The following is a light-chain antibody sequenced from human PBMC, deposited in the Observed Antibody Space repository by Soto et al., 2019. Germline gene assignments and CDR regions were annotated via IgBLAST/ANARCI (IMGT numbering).Light chain of an antibody. CDR3: HQYDNSLWT. J-gene: IGKJ1*01. Sequence: EMVLTQSPGTLSLSPGEGATLSCRASQRVRSNSLVWYQHKPGQAPRLLIYSASRRATGIPDRFSVSGSGTDFTLTINRLEPEDFAVYYCHQYDNSLWTFGQGTKVEFK. CDR1: QRVRSNS. CDR2: SAS. V-gene: IGKV3-20*01.